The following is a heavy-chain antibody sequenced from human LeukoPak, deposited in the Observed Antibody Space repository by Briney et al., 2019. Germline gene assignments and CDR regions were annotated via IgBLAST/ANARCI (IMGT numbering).Heavy chain of an antibody. D-gene: IGHD3-3*01. CDR1: GFTVSNNY. V-gene: IGHV3-66*02. Sequence: GGSLRLSCAASGFTVSNNYMSWVRQAPGKGLEWVSVIYSGGSTYYADSVKGRFTISRDNSKNTLYLQMNSLRAEDTAVYYCAKDNPAYYDFWSGYYWFDPWGQGTLVTVSS. CDR2: IYSGGST. CDR3: AKDNPAYYDFWSGYYWFDP. J-gene: IGHJ5*02.